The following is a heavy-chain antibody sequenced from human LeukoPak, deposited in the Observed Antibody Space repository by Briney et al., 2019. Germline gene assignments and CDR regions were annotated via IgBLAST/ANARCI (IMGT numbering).Heavy chain of an antibody. V-gene: IGHV3-23*01. Sequence: GGSLRLSCAASGSTFSSYAMSWVRQAPGKGLEWVSAISGSGGSTYYADSVKGRFTTSRDNSKNTLYLQMNSLRAEDTAVYYRAKDRKAVSTVTFDYWGQGTLVTVSS. CDR2: ISGSGGST. D-gene: IGHD4-17*01. CDR3: AKDRKAVSTVTFDY. CDR1: GSTFSSYA. J-gene: IGHJ4*02.